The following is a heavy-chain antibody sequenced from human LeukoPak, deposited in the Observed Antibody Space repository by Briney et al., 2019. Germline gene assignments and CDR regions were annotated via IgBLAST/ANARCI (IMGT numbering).Heavy chain of an antibody. J-gene: IGHJ4*02. Sequence: ASVKVSCKASGGTFSSYAISWVRQAPGQGLEWMGGIIPIFGTANYAQKFQGRVTITADESTSTAYMELSSLRSEDTAVYYCARGGHIVVVTGYYFDYWGQGTLATVSS. CDR1: GGTFSSYA. CDR2: IIPIFGTA. V-gene: IGHV1-69*13. D-gene: IGHD2-21*02. CDR3: ARGGHIVVVTGYYFDY.